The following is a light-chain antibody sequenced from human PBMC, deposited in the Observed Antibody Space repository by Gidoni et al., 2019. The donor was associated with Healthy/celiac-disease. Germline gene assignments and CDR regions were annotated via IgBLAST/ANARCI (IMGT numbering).Light chain of an antibody. J-gene: IGKJ2*03. CDR2: GAN. CDR3: QQYGSFYS. V-gene: IGKV3-20*01. Sequence: NVLTQSPATLSLSPGERATLSCRASQSVSSSYLAWYQQKPGQASMLIIYGANSRATGIPDRFSGSGSGTDFTLTISRLEHEYVAVYYCQQYGSFYSFGQGTKVEIK. CDR1: QSVSSSY.